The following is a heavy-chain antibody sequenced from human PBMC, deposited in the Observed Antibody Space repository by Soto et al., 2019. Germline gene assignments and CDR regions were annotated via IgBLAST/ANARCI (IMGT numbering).Heavy chain of an antibody. V-gene: IGHV3-33*01. CDR3: ARVDFWSGYYTFDY. J-gene: IGHJ4*02. Sequence: GSLRLSCAASGILFNGFGMHWVRQAPGKGLEWVAVIRYGGSNIYYADSVKGRFTISRDNSKNTLYLQMNSLRAEDTAVYYCARVDFWSGYYTFDYWGQGTLVTVSS. CDR1: GILFNGFG. CDR2: IRYGGSNI. D-gene: IGHD3-3*01.